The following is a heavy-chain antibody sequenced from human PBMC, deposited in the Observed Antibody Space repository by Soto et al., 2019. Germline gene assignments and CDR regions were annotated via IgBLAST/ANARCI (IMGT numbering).Heavy chain of an antibody. J-gene: IGHJ4*02. CDR1: GGTFSSYT. D-gene: IGHD2-21*02. V-gene: IGHV1-69*02. Sequence: QVQLVQSGAEVKKPGSSVKVSCKASGGTFSSYTISWVRQAPGQGLEWMGRIIPIVGITKYAQKFQGRVTITPDKSQSTAYMELSSLRSEDTAVYYCARDDGLAYCGGDCYSWGQGTLVTVSS. CDR3: ARDDGLAYCGGDCYS. CDR2: IIPIVGIT.